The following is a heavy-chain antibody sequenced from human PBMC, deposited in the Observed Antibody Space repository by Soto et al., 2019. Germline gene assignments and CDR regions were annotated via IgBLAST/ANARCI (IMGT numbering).Heavy chain of an antibody. CDR3: ARDLSYCGGDCYNGRVD. CDR1: GGSISSGDYY. V-gene: IGHV4-30-4*01. D-gene: IGHD2-21*02. Sequence: QVQLQESGPGLVKPSQTLSLTCTVSGGSISSGDYYWSWIRQPPGKGLEWIGYIYYSGSTYYNPSLMSRVTISVDTSKNQFSLKLSSVTAADTAVYYCARDLSYCGGDCYNGRVDWGQGTLVTVSS. CDR2: IYYSGST. J-gene: IGHJ4*02.